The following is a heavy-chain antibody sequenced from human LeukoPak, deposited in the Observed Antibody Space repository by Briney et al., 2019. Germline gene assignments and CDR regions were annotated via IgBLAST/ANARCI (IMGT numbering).Heavy chain of an antibody. CDR2: INHSGST. V-gene: IGHV4-34*01. CDR3: ARGSPPRWYYGSGSFFPRFDP. J-gene: IGHJ5*02. D-gene: IGHD3-10*01. Sequence: SETLSLTCAVYGGSFSGYYWSWIRQPPGKGLEWIGEINHSGSTNYNPSLKSRVTISGDTSKNQFSLKLSSVTAADTAVYYCARGSPPRWYYGSGSFFPRFDPWGQGTLVTVSS. CDR1: GGSFSGYY.